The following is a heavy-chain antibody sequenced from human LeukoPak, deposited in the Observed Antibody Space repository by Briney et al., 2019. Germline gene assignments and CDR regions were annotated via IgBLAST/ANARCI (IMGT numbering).Heavy chain of an antibody. CDR3: ARTHEDYYDSSGLFDY. V-gene: IGHV5-10-1*01. CDR1: GYSFTNNW. CDR2: IDPSDSYT. Sequence: GESLKISCKGSGYSFTNNWITWVRQMPGKGLEWMGRIDPSDSYTDYSPSFQGHVTISADRSISTAYLQWSSLKAADTAMYYCARTHEDYYDSSGLFDYWGQGTLVTVSS. D-gene: IGHD3-22*01. J-gene: IGHJ4*02.